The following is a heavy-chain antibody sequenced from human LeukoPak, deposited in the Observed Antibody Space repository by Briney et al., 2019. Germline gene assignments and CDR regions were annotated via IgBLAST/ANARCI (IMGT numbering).Heavy chain of an antibody. V-gene: IGHV4-59*01. Sequence: PSETLSLNCTVSGGSISSYYWSWVRQPPGKGLEWGGYIYYSGSTNYNPSFKSRVTVSVDTSKKKFSLKLSSVTAADTAVYYCARVHGDYPYYFDYWGQGTLVTVSS. CDR2: IYYSGST. CDR1: GGSISSYY. CDR3: ARVHGDYPYYFDY. J-gene: IGHJ4*02. D-gene: IGHD4-17*01.